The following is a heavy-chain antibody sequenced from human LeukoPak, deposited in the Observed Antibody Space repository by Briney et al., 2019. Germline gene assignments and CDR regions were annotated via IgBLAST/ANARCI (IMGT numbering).Heavy chain of an antibody. J-gene: IGHJ4*02. CDR3: ANEVRPNDY. Sequence: HTGGSLRLSCAASGFAFSSHAMCWVRQAPGKGLEWVSSIDISGGSTYYADSAEGRFTISRDNSKNTLYLQMNGLRVEDTALYYCANEVRPNDYWGQGTLVTVSS. CDR2: IDISGGST. V-gene: IGHV3-23*01. D-gene: IGHD1-1*01. CDR1: GFAFSSHA.